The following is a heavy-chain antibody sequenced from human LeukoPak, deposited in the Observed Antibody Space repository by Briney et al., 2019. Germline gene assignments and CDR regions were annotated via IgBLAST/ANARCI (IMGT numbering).Heavy chain of an antibody. D-gene: IGHD7-27*01. CDR1: GFTVSSNY. Sequence: GGSLRLSCAASGFTVSSNYMNWVRQAPGKGLEWVSVLYSGGTTYYANSVKGRFTISRDNSKNTLYLQMNSLRAEDTAVYYCARNDRNWGYLDYWGQGTLVTVSS. V-gene: IGHV3-66*01. CDR3: ARNDRNWGYLDY. CDR2: LYSGGTT. J-gene: IGHJ4*02.